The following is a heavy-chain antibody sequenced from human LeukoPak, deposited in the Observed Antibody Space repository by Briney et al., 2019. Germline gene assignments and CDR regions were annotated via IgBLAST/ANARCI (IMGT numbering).Heavy chain of an antibody. V-gene: IGHV4-30-2*01. D-gene: IGHD1-1*01. Sequence: KTSQTLSLTCTVSGASISSGGYYWSWLRQPPGKGPEWFGYNYHSGSTYSHSSLKSRATISVDRSKNQFSLKLSSVTAADTAVYYCARVGIPADAFDIWGQGTMVTVSS. CDR1: GASISSGGYY. CDR3: ARVGIPADAFDI. CDR2: NYHSGST. J-gene: IGHJ3*02.